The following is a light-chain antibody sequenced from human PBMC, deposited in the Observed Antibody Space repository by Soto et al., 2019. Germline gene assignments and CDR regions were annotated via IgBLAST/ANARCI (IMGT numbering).Light chain of an antibody. CDR2: DAS. Sequence: DMLLTQSPATLSLSPGEMASLSCRASQSVGSSLAWFQQKPGQAPWLLIYDASNRATGIPARFSGSGSGTDFTLTISSLEPEDFAVYYCQQRSNWPSITFGQGTRLENK. CDR3: QQRSNWPSIT. CDR1: QSVGSS. V-gene: IGKV3-11*01. J-gene: IGKJ5*01.